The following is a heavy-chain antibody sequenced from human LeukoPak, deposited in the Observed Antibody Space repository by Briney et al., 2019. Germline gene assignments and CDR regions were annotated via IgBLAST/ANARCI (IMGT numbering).Heavy chain of an antibody. V-gene: IGHV3-73*01. CDR1: GFTFSRYW. D-gene: IGHD3-22*01. J-gene: IGHJ4*02. CDR2: IRSKANNYAT. CDR3: TRQFDGVGYYPDY. Sequence: GGSLRLSCAASGFTFSRYWMHWVRQASGKGLEWVGRIRSKANNYATAYAASLKGRFSVSRDDSKNTAYLYMNNLETEDTAIYYCTRQFDGVGYYPDYWGQGTLVTVSS.